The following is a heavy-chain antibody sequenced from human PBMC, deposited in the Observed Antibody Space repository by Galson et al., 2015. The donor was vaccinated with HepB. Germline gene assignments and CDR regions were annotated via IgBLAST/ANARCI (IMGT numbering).Heavy chain of an antibody. CDR3: ARDLTPSTNGWFDY. V-gene: IGHV3-7*03. Sequence: SLRLSCAASGFTFSAFYMTWVRQAPGKELEWVASIKQDGSEEYYVDSVKGRFTISRDNAKTSVYLQMNNLRAEDTAVYYCARDLTPSTNGWFDYWGQGTLVTVSS. D-gene: IGHD6-19*01. CDR2: IKQDGSEE. CDR1: GFTFSAFY. J-gene: IGHJ4*02.